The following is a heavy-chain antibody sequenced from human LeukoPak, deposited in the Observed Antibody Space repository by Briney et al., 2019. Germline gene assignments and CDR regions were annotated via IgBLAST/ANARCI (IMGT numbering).Heavy chain of an antibody. J-gene: IGHJ4*02. D-gene: IGHD5-24*01. CDR2: IWYDGSNK. CDR3: ARDPLEMATMGDLDY. V-gene: IGHV3-33*08. CDR1: GFTFSSYS. Sequence: GGSLRLSCAASGFTFSSYSMNWVRQAPGKGLEWVAVIWYDGSNKYYADSVKGRFTISRDNSKNTLYLQMNSLRAEDTAVYYCARDPLEMATMGDLDYWGQGTLVTVSS.